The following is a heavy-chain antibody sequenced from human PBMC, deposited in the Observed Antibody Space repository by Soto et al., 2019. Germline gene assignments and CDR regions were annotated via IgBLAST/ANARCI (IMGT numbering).Heavy chain of an antibody. CDR2: ISYDGRNK. J-gene: IGHJ3*02. CDR3: AKDLFDVDTVMVTAGAFDI. V-gene: IGHV3-30*18. Sequence: GGSLRLSCAASGFSFSSYGMHWVRQAPGKGLEWVAAISYDGRNKYYADSVKGRFTISRDNSKNTLYLEMNSLRAEDTAVYYCAKDLFDVDTVMVTAGAFDIWGQGTMVTVSS. D-gene: IGHD5-18*01. CDR1: GFSFSSYG.